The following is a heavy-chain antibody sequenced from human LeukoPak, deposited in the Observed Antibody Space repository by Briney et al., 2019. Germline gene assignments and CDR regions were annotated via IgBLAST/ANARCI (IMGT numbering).Heavy chain of an antibody. Sequence: GGSLRLSCAASGFTFSSYAISWVRQAPGKGLEWVSAISGSGGSTYYADSVKGRFTISRDNSKNTLYLQMNSLRAEDTAVYYCAKETTGWLVHRGFDYWGQGTLVTVSS. J-gene: IGHJ4*02. V-gene: IGHV3-23*01. CDR3: AKETTGWLVHRGFDY. D-gene: IGHD6-19*01. CDR2: ISGSGGST. CDR1: GFTFSSYA.